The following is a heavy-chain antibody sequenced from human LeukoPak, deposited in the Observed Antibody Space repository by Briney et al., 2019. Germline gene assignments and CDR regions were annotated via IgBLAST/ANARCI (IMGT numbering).Heavy chain of an antibody. CDR1: GYTLTELS. D-gene: IGHD3-10*01. CDR2: FDPEDGET. CDR3: ATPSFEGGSGSYYRY. V-gene: IGHV1-24*01. Sequence: ASVKVSCKVSGYTLTELSMHWVRQAPGKGPEWMGGFDPEDGETIYAQKFQGRVTMTEDTSTDTAYMELSSLRSEDTAVYYCATPSFEGGSGSYYRYWGQGTLVTVSS. J-gene: IGHJ4*02.